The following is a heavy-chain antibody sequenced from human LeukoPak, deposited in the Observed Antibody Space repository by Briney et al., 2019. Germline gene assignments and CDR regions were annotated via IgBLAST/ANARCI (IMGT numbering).Heavy chain of an antibody. Sequence: GESLKISCKGSGYTFSSHWIAWVRQMPGKGLDWMGIIYPDDSDTRYSPSFQGQVTISADKSISTAYLQWGSLKASDTATYYCAIIYADSRAFDYWGQGTLVPVSS. J-gene: IGHJ4*02. D-gene: IGHD4-17*01. CDR3: AIIYADSRAFDY. CDR2: IYPDDSDT. CDR1: GYTFSSHW. V-gene: IGHV5-51*01.